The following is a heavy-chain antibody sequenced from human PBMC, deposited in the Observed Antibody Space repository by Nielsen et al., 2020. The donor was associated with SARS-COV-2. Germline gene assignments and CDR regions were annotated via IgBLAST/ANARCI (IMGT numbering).Heavy chain of an antibody. Sequence: GESLKISCAASGFIFSTYAMHWVRQAPGKGLEWVAVISYDGTNEYYADSVKGRFTISRDNAKNSLYLQMNSLRAEDTALYYCAKDDWYFDLWGRGTLVIVSS. CDR3: AKDDWYFDL. J-gene: IGHJ2*01. CDR2: ISYDGTNE. CDR1: GFIFSTYA. V-gene: IGHV3-30*18.